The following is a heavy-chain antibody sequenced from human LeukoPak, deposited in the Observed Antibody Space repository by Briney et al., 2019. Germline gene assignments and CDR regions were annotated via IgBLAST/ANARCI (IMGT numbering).Heavy chain of an antibody. D-gene: IGHD3-10*01. CDR3: ASQVAGYYGSGSYLEYY. J-gene: IGHJ4*02. CDR1: GFTFSSYS. CDR2: ISSSSYI. Sequence: PGGSLRLSCAASGFTFSSYSMTWVRQAPGKGLEWVSSISSSSYIYYADSVKGRFTISRDNAKNSLYPQMNSLRAEDTAVYYCASQVAGYYGSGSYLEYYWGQGTLVTVSS. V-gene: IGHV3-21*01.